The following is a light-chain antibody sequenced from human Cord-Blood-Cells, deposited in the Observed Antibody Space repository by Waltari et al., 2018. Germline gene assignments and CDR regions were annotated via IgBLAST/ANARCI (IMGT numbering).Light chain of an antibody. CDR2: GAS. Sequence: EIVMTQSPATLSVSPGERATLSCRASQRVSSNLAWYQQKPGQAPRLLSYGASTRPTVIPARFSGSGSGTEFTLTISSLQSEDFAVYYCQQYNNWPSLTFGGGTKVEIK. J-gene: IGKJ4*01. CDR1: QRVSSN. CDR3: QQYNNWPSLT. V-gene: IGKV3-15*01.